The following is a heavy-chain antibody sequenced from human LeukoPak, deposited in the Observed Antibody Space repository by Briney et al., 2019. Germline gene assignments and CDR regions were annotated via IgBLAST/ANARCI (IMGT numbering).Heavy chain of an antibody. D-gene: IGHD2-2*01. CDR1: GYTFTSYG. V-gene: IGHV1-18*01. CDR2: ISAYNGNT. Sequence: ASVKVSCKASGYTFTSYGISWVRQAPGQGLEWMGWISAYNGNTNYAQKLQGRVTMTTDTSTSTAYMELRSLRSDDTAVYYCARHGIVPAAWENYYYYMDVWGKGTTVTVSS. J-gene: IGHJ6*03. CDR3: ARHGIVPAAWENYYYYMDV.